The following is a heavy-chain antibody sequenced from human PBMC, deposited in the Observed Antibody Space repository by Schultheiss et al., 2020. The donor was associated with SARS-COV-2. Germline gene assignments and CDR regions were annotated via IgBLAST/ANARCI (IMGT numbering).Heavy chain of an antibody. Sequence: ASVKVSCKASGYTFTSYDINWVRQATGQGLEWMGWMNPNSGNTGYAQKFQGRVTMTSDTSTSTVYMEVSSLRSQDTAVYYCARDTNGSGWSRAYFQYWGQGSLITVAS. D-gene: IGHD6-13*01. J-gene: IGHJ1*01. CDR2: MNPNSGNT. V-gene: IGHV1-8*01. CDR1: GYTFTSYD. CDR3: ARDTNGSGWSRAYFQY.